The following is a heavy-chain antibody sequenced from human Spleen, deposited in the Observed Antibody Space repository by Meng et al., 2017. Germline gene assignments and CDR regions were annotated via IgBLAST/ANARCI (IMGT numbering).Heavy chain of an antibody. CDR2: ISSSSSYI. J-gene: IGHJ2*01. CDR3: ARAHLGGFGSLSEADWYFDL. CDR1: GFTFSSYS. Sequence: GESLKISCAASGFTFSSYSMNWVRQAPGKGLEWVSSISSSSSYIYYADSVKGRFTISRDNAKNSLYLQMNSLSAEDTAVYYCARAHLGGFGSLSEADWYFDLWGRGTLVTVSS. V-gene: IGHV3-21*01. D-gene: IGHD3-16*01.